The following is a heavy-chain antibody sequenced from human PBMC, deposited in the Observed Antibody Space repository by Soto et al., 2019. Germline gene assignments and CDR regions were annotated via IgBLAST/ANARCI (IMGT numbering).Heavy chain of an antibody. CDR1: GYSFTSYW. V-gene: IGHV5-51*01. CDR2: IYPGDSDT. CDR3: ARSYDDSSSYRNDAFDI. J-gene: IGHJ3*02. D-gene: IGHD3-22*01. Sequence: GESLKISCKGSGYSFTSYWIGWVRQMPGKGLEWMGIIYPGDSDTRYSPSFQGQVTISADKSISTAYLQWSSLKASDTAMYYCARSYDDSSSYRNDAFDIWGQGTMVTVSS.